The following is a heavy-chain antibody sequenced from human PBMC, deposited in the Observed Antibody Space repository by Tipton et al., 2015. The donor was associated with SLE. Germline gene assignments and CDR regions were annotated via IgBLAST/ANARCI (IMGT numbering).Heavy chain of an antibody. CDR1: GGSVTSHF. V-gene: IGHV4-59*02. J-gene: IGHJ4*02. Sequence: GLVKPSETLSLTCTVSGGSVTSHFWSWMRQSPGKGLEWIGYMYYSGSTNYNPSLKSRVTISIDMSKNQFSLKLSSVTAADTAVYYCGRGKDFWGQGTLVTVSS. CDR3: GRGKDF. CDR2: MYYSGST.